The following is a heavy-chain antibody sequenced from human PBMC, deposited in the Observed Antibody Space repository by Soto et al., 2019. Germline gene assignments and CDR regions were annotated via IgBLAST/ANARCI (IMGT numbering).Heavy chain of an antibody. CDR2: ITSSSTRNI. J-gene: IGHJ6*02. Sequence: PGGSLRLSCSASGFPFSTYTMYWVRQAPGKGLEWVSSITSSSTRNIFYADSVKGRFTISRDNANNILYLQTNNLRVEDTAVYYCARDDPIFGAIPRMDIWGQGTTVTVSS. D-gene: IGHD3-3*01. V-gene: IGHV3-21*06. CDR3: ARDDPIFGAIPRMDI. CDR1: GFPFSTYT.